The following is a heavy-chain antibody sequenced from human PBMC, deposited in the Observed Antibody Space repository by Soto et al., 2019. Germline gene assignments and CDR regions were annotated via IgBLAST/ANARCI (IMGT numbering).Heavy chain of an antibody. CDR3: QLGIDDFWKETDV. Sequence: EVQLVESGGGLVKPGGSLRLSCAASGFTFSNAWMSWVRQAPGKGLEWVGRIKSKTDGGTTDYAAPVKGRFTISRDDSRNTLYLQMNSLKTEDTAVYYCQLGIDDFWKETDVWGKGTTVTVSS. V-gene: IGHV3-15*01. D-gene: IGHD3-3*01. CDR1: GFTFSNAW. CDR2: IKSKTDGGTT. J-gene: IGHJ6*04.